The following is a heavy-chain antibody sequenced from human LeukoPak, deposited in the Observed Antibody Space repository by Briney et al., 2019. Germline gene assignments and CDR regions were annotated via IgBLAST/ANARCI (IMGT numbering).Heavy chain of an antibody. CDR3: ARVDSSSWYGSSDYYYGMDV. V-gene: IGHV3-21*01. J-gene: IGHJ6*02. CDR1: GFTFSSYS. CDR2: ISSSSSYI. Sequence: PGGSLRLSCAASGFTFSSYSMNWVRQAPGKGLEWVSSISSSSSYIYYADSVKGRFTISRDNAKNSLYLQMNSLRAEDTAVYYCARVDSSSWYGSSDYYYGMDVWGQGTTVTVSS. D-gene: IGHD6-13*01.